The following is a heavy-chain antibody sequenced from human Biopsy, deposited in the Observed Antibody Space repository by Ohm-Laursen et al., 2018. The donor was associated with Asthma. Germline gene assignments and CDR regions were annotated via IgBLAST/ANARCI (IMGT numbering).Heavy chain of an antibody. CDR3: ARGPNYHGSGRAPIGMDV. J-gene: IGHJ6*02. V-gene: IGHV4-59*01. CDR2: IYYRGNT. Sequence: SETLSLTCSVPAASISSYYYSWIRQPPGKGLEWIGYIYYRGNTNYNPSLKSRVSISVDLSKSHFSLRLTSVTAADTAVYYCARGPNYHGSGRAPIGMDVWGQGTTVTVSS. D-gene: IGHD3-10*01. CDR1: AASISSYY.